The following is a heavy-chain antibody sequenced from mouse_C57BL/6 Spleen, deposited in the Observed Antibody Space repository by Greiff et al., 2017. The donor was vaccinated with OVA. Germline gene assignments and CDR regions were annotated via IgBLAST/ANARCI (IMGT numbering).Heavy chain of an antibody. J-gene: IGHJ2*01. V-gene: IGHV14-3*01. Sequence: EVQLQQSVAELVRPGASVKLSCTASGYTIKNTYMHWVKQRPEQGLEWIGRIDPANGNTKYTPKFQGKATITADTSSNTAYLQLSSLTSDDTAIYYWATGTKSYYFDYWGQGTTLTVSA. CDR1: GYTIKNTY. CDR2: IDPANGNT. D-gene: IGHD4-1*01. CDR3: ATGTKSYYFDY.